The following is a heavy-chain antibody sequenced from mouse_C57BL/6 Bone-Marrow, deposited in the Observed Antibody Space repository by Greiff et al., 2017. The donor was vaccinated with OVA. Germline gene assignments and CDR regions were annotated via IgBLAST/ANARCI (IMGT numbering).Heavy chain of an antibody. V-gene: IGHV1-19*01. CDR3: ARKDRLRPAMDD. CDR2: INPYNGGT. CDR1: GYTFTDYY. J-gene: IGHJ4*01. D-gene: IGHD2-4*01. Sequence: EVQVVESGPVLVKPGASVKMSCKASGYTFTDYYMNWVKQSHGKSLEWIGVINPYNGGTSYNQKFKGKATLTVDKSSSTAYMELNSLTSEDSAVYCCARKDRLRPAMDDWGQGTSVTVSS.